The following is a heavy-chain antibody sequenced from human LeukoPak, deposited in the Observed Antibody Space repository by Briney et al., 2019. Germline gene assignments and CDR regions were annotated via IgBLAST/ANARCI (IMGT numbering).Heavy chain of an antibody. J-gene: IGHJ6*03. CDR3: ARVTQILTGNYYYYYMDV. V-gene: IGHV4-59*10. Sequence: PSETLSLTCAVYGGSFSGYYWSWIRQPAGKGLEWIGRIYTSGSTNYNPSLKSRVTMSVDTSKNQFSLKLSSVTAADTAVYYCARVTQILTGNYYYYYMDVWGKGTTVTISS. D-gene: IGHD3-9*01. CDR1: GGSFSGYY. CDR2: IYTSGST.